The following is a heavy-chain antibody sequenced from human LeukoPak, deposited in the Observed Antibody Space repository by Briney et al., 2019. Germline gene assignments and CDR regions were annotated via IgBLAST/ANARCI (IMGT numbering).Heavy chain of an antibody. CDR1: GFTFGSDW. J-gene: IGHJ4*02. V-gene: IGHV3-7*01. Sequence: GGSLRLSCAASGFTFGSDWMSWLRQAPGKGLEWVANIKQDGSEKYYVDSVKGRFTISRDNAKNSLYLQMNSLRAEDTAVYYCATPLGGWEAPYWGQGTLVTVSS. CDR2: IKQDGSEK. CDR3: ATPLGGWEAPY. D-gene: IGHD6-19*01.